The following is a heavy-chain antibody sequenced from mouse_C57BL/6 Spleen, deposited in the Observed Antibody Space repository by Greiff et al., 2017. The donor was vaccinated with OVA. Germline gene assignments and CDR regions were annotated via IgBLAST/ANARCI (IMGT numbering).Heavy chain of an antibody. CDR2: INPSTGGT. D-gene: IGHD2-4*01. J-gene: IGHJ2*01. Sequence: EVQLQQSGPELVKPGASVKISCKASGYSFTDYYMNWVKQSPEKSLEWIGEINPSTGGTTYNQKFKAKATLTVDKSSSTAYMQLKSLTSEDSAVYYCARSRYDYDRDYFDYWGQGTTLTVSS. V-gene: IGHV1-42*01. CDR1: GYSFTDYY. CDR3: ARSRYDYDRDYFDY.